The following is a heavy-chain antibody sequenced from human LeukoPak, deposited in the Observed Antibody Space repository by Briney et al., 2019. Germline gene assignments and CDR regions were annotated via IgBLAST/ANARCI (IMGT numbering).Heavy chain of an antibody. CDR1: GGSISSGDYY. Sequence: SETPSLTCTVSGGSISSGDYYWSWIRQPPGKGLEWIGYIYYSGSTYYNPSLKSRVTISVDTSKNQFSLKLSSVTAADTAVYYCASSPKAARRNWFDPWGQGTLVTVSS. J-gene: IGHJ5*02. V-gene: IGHV4-30-4*01. CDR2: IYYSGST. CDR3: ASSPKAARRNWFDP. D-gene: IGHD6-6*01.